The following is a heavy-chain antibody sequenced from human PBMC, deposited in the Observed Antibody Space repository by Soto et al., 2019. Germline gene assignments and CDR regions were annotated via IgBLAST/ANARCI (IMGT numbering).Heavy chain of an antibody. Sequence: SETLSLTCTVSGASVSSGNYYWSWIRQPPGKDLEWIGHIYDSGNMYYKKSLESRVTMSVDTSKNQFSLKMTSVTAADTAIYYCAMSDIVLVPSSTGALDDWGQGIQVTVSS. CDR1: GASVSSGNYY. CDR2: IYDSGNM. D-gene: IGHD2-2*01. J-gene: IGHJ4*02. V-gene: IGHV4-30-4*01. CDR3: AMSDIVLVPSSTGALDD.